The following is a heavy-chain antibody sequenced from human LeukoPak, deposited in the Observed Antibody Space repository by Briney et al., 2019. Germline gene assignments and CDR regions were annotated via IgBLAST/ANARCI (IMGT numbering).Heavy chain of an antibody. Sequence: GGSLRLPCAASGFTFSSYCMSWVRHAPAKGLEWVANIKPDGGDKYYVDSVKDRFPNSRDNAKNSLYLQMNSVKAEETGVYYCTGGNGGRYYSNYWGQGTLVTVSS. CDR1: GFTFSSYC. J-gene: IGHJ4*02. D-gene: IGHD1-26*01. CDR3: TGGNGGRYYSNY. V-gene: IGHV3-7*01. CDR2: IKPDGGDK.